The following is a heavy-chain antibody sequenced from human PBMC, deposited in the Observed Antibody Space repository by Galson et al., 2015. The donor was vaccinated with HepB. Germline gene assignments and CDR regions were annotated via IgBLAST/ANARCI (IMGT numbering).Heavy chain of an antibody. V-gene: IGHV1-24*01. J-gene: IGHJ6*02. D-gene: IGHD2-2*01. CDR2: FDPEDGET. CDR1: GYTLTELS. CDR3: ATPWRSTSAYYYYYGMDV. Sequence: SVKVSCKVSGYTLTELSMHWVRQAPGKGLEWMGGFDPEDGETIYAQKFQGRVTMTEDTSTDTAYMELSSLRSEDTAVYYCATPWRSTSAYYYYYGMDVWGQGTTVTVSS.